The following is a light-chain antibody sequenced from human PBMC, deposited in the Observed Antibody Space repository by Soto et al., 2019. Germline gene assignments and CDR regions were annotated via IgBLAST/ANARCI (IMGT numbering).Light chain of an antibody. V-gene: IGLV2-14*01. Sequence: QSVLTQPASVSGSPGQSITISCTGTSSDVGGYNYVSWYQQHPGKAPKLMTYDVSNRPSGVSNRFSGSKSGNTASLTISGLQAEDEADYYCSSYTSSSTLVVFGTGTKVTVL. CDR3: SSYTSSSTLVV. CDR2: DVS. CDR1: SSDVGGYNY. J-gene: IGLJ1*01.